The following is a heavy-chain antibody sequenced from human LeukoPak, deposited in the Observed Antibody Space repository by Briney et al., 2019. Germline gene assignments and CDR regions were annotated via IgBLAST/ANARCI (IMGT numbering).Heavy chain of an antibody. CDR1: GFPFSSYG. CDR2: LRKDATYS. Sequence: GGSLSLSRPAAGFPFSSYGMYWVRQTPGKCLQWVAYLRKDATYSNYADSVKGRFTISRDNSKNTLYLQMNSLRAEDTAVYYCAKDFYYSSVRHQGYFDYWGQGNLVTVSS. V-gene: IGHV3-30*02. CDR3: AKDFYYSSVRHQGYFDY. J-gene: IGHJ4*02. D-gene: IGHD3-10*01.